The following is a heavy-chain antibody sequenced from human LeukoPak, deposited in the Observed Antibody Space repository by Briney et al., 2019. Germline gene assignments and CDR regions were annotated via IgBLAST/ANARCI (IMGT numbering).Heavy chain of an antibody. Sequence: SSETLSLTCTVSGGSVSSYYWSWMRQSPGKGLEWIGYVYYSGSTNYNPALKSRVTISLDTSENQFSLKLSSVTAADTAVYYCAREANSRTARYWYFDLWGRGTQVTVAS. CDR1: GGSVSSYY. D-gene: IGHD2-21*01. V-gene: IGHV4-59*02. CDR2: VYYSGST. J-gene: IGHJ2*01. CDR3: AREANSRTARYWYFDL.